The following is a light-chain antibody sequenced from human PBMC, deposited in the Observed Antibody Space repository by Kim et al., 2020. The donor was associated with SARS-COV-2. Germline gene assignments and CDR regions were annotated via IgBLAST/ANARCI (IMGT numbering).Light chain of an antibody. V-gene: IGLV8-61*01. CDR2: RTN. J-gene: IGLJ3*02. CDR1: SGSVSTNDY. Sequence: QTVVTQEPSFSVSPGGTVTITCGSSSGSVSTNDYTSWYQQTPGQAPRILIYRTNTRSYGVPDRFSGSILGDKAALTITGAQADDESTYYCALYMGSGTSVFGGWTQLTVL. CDR3: ALYMGSGTSV.